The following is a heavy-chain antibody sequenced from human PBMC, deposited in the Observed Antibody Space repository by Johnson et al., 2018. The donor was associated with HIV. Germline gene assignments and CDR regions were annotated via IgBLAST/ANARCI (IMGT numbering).Heavy chain of an antibody. CDR1: GFTVSSNY. D-gene: IGHD3-16*01. CDR3: ARAGDYDAFDI. J-gene: IGHJ3*02. CDR2: SYSGGST. Sequence: VLLLESGGGLVQPGGSLRLSCAASGFTVSSNYMSWVRQAPGKGLEWVSVSYSGGSTYYADSVKGRFTISRNNSKNTLYLQMNSLRAEAKAVYYCARAGDYDAFDIWGQGTMVTVSS. V-gene: IGHV3-66*01.